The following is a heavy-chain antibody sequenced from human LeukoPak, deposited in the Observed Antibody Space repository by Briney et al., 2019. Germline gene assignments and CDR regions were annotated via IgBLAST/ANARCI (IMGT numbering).Heavy chain of an antibody. D-gene: IGHD1-26*01. CDR2: ISSSGGGT. J-gene: IGHJ4*02. V-gene: IGHV3-23*01. CDR3: AKINSGSYTDY. Sequence: GGSLRLSCAAPGFTFSNYTMSWVRQAPGKGLEWVSSISSSGGGTYYADSVKGWFNISRDNSKNTLSLQMNSLKAEDTAVYYCAKINSGSYTDYWGQGTLVTVSS. CDR1: GFTFSNYT.